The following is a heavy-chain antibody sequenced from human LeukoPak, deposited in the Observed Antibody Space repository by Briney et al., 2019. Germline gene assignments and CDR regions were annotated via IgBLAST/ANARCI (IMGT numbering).Heavy chain of an antibody. J-gene: IGHJ4*02. CDR1: GGSISSYY. V-gene: IGHV4-59*01. CDR3: ARAPLY. CDR2: IYYSGST. Sequence: SETLSLTCTVSGGSISSYYWSWIRQPPGKGLEWIGYIYYSGSTNYNPSLKSRVTISVDTSKNQFSLKLSSVTAADTAVYYCARAPLYWGQGTLVTVSS.